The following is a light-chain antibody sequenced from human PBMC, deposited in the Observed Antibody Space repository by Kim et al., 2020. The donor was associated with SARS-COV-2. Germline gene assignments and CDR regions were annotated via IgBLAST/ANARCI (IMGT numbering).Light chain of an antibody. CDR1: SSDVGGYNY. CDR2: DVS. V-gene: IGLV2-11*01. Sequence: PGQSVTISCTGTSSDVGGYNYVSWYQQHPGKAPKLMIYDVSKRPSGVPDRFSGSKSGNTASLTISGLQAEDEADYYCCSYAGRNVVFGGGTQLTVL. CDR3: CSYAGRNVV. J-gene: IGLJ2*01.